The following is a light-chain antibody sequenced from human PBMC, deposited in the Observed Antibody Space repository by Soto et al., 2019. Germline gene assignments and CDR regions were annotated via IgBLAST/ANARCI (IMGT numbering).Light chain of an antibody. CDR3: QQYGNSPWT. Sequence: EIVMTQSPATLSVSPGERATLSCSASQRFGSSNLAWYQQKPGQAPRLLIYSTSSRATGIPDRFSGSGSGTDFTLTISRLEPEDFAVYYCQQYGNSPWTFGQGTKVDIK. CDR2: STS. J-gene: IGKJ1*01. V-gene: IGKV3-20*01. CDR1: QRFGSSN.